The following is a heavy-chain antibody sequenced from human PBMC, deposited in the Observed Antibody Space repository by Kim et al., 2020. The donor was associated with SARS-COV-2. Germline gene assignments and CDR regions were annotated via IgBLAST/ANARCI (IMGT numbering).Heavy chain of an antibody. D-gene: IGHD7-27*01. Sequence: PPAKRRVTISVDTSKNQFSLKLSSVTAADTAVYYCARDLGPPYYYYGMDVWGQGTTVTVSS. J-gene: IGHJ6*02. CDR3: ARDLGPPYYYYGMDV. V-gene: IGHV4-59*01.